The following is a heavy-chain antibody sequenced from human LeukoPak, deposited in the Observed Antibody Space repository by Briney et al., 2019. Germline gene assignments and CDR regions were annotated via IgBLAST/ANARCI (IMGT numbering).Heavy chain of an antibody. D-gene: IGHD6-19*01. Sequence: GGSLRLPCAASGFTFSDYYMSWIRQAPGKGLEWVSYISSSSSYTNYADSVKGRFTISRDNAKNSLYLQMNSLRAEDTAVYYCARAGSGWLDLFDYWGQGTLVTVSS. CDR3: ARAGSGWLDLFDY. CDR1: GFTFSDYY. CDR2: ISSSSSYT. J-gene: IGHJ4*02. V-gene: IGHV3-11*06.